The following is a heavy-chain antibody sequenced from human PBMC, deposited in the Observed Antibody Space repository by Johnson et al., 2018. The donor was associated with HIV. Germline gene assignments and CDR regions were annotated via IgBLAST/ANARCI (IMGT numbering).Heavy chain of an antibody. Sequence: VQLVESGGGLVQPGRSLRLSCAASGFTFSSYWMSWVRQAPGKGLEWVANIKQDGSEKYYVDSVKGRFTISRDDSKNTLYLQMNSLKTEDTALYYCTTDVPGGPYYNAFDIWGQGTMVTVSS. J-gene: IGHJ3*02. CDR2: IKQDGSEK. CDR1: GFTFSSYW. D-gene: IGHD1-26*01. V-gene: IGHV3-7*03. CDR3: TTDVPGGPYYNAFDI.